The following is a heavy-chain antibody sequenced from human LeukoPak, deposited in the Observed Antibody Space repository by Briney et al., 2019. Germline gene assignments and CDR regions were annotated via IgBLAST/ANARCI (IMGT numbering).Heavy chain of an antibody. CDR3: AKEPFLRYFDWLFPSSYFDY. CDR2: ISGSGGST. Sequence: GGSLRLSRAASGFTFSSYAMSWVRQAPGKGLEWVSAISGSGGSTYYADSVKGRFTISRDKSKNTLYLQMNSLRAEDTAVYYCAKEPFLRYFDWLFPSSYFDYWGQGTLVTVSS. D-gene: IGHD3-9*01. CDR1: GFTFSSYA. J-gene: IGHJ4*02. V-gene: IGHV3-23*01.